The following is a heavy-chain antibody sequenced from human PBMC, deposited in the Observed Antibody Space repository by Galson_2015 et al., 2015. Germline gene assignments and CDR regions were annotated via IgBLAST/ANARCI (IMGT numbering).Heavy chain of an antibody. V-gene: IGHV4-30-4*01. D-gene: IGHD6-19*01. J-gene: IGHJ4*02. Sequence: WIRQPPGKGLEWIGYIYCSGSTYYNPSLKSRVTISVDTSKNQFSLKLSSVTAADTAVYYCARDRRWHSSGWYVDYWGQGTLVTVSS. CDR3: ARDRRWHSSGWYVDY. CDR2: IYCSGST.